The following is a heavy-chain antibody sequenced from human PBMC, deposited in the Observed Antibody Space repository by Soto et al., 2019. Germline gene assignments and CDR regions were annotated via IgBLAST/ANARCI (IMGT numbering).Heavy chain of an antibody. CDR3: ARANYYDSSGFPNDAFDI. J-gene: IGHJ3*02. CDR1: GGSISSSSYY. V-gene: IGHV4-39*01. D-gene: IGHD3-22*01. Sequence: SETLSLTCTVSGGSISSSSYYWGWIRQPPGKGLEWIGSIYYSGSTYYNPSLKSRVTISVDTSKNQFSLKLSSVTAADTAVYYCARANYYDSSGFPNDAFDIWGQGTMVTVSS. CDR2: IYYSGST.